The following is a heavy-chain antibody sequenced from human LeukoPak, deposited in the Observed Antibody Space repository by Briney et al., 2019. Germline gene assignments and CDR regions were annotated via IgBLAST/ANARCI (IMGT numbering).Heavy chain of an antibody. CDR1: GGSISSGGYS. J-gene: IGHJ4*02. Sequence: KPSQTLSLTCVVSGGSISSGGYSWSWIRQPPGRGLEFIGYIYHSGSTYYNPSLKSRVTISVDRPKDQFSLKLTSVTAADTAVYYCARGPNDILPGYYGTFFDYWGQGALVTVSS. CDR3: ARGPNDILPGYYGTFFDY. V-gene: IGHV4-30-2*01. D-gene: IGHD3-9*01. CDR2: IYHSGST.